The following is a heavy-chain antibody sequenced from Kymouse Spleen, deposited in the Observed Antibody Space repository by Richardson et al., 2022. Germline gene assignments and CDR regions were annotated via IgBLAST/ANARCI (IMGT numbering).Heavy chain of an antibody. V-gene: IGHV4-34*01. CDR1: GGSFSGYY. D-gene: IGHD7-27*02. Sequence: QVQLQQWGAGLLKPSETLSLTCAVYGGSFSGYYWSWIRQPPGKGLEWIGEINHSGSTNYNPSLKSRVTISVDTSKNQFSLKLSSVTAADTAVYYCARGWGFPHFDYWGQGTLVTVSS. J-gene: IGHJ4*02. CDR2: INHSGST. CDR3: ARGWGFPHFDY.